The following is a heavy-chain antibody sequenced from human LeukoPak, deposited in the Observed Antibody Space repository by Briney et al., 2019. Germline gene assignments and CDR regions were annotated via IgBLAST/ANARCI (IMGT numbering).Heavy chain of an antibody. CDR2: IYTSGST. V-gene: IGHV4-61*02. J-gene: IGHJ5*02. CDR1: GGSISSGSYH. CDR3: ARSDWGPQQP. D-gene: IGHD2-21*01. Sequence: TLSLPCTVSGGSISSGSYHWRWIRQPAGKGLEWIGRIYTSGSTNYNPSLKSRVTISVDTSKNQFSLKLSSVTAADTAVYYCARSDWGPQQPWGQGNLVTVSS.